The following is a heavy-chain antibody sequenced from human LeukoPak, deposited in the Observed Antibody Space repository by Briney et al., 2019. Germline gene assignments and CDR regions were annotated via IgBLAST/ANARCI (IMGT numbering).Heavy chain of an antibody. CDR2: ISAYNGNT. V-gene: IGHV1-18*01. J-gene: IGHJ4*02. CDR3: ARDHILTGYRNYFDY. CDR1: GYTFTSCG. D-gene: IGHD3-9*01. Sequence: ASVKVSCKASGYTFTSCGISWVRQAPGQGLEWMGWISAYNGNTNYAQKLQGRVTMTTDTSTSTAYMELRSLRSDDTAVYYCARDHILTGYRNYFDYWGQGTLVTVSS.